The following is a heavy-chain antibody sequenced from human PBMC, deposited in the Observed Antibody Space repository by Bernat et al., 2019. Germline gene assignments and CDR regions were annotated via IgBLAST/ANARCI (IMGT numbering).Heavy chain of an antibody. J-gene: IGHJ6*02. CDR1: GYTFTSYG. CDR3: AREGDILGEGHYGMDV. CDR2: ISAYKGTT. V-gene: IGHV1-18*01. Sequence: QVQLVQSGAEVKKPGASVKVSCKASGYTFTSYGISWVRQAPGQGLEWMGWISAYKGTTNYAQKLQGRVTMTTDTSTSTAYMELRSLRSDDTAVYYCAREGDILGEGHYGMDVWGQGTTVTVSS. D-gene: IGHD2-15*01.